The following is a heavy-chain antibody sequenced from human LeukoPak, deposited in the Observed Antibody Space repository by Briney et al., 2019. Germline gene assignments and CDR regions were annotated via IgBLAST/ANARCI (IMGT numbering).Heavy chain of an antibody. CDR1: GGSFSGYY. CDR2: INHSGST. J-gene: IGHJ5*02. D-gene: IGHD4-17*01. CDR3: ARGYPVTPLWFDP. Sequence: SETLSLTCAVYGGSFSGYYWSWIRQPPGKGLEWIGEINHSGSTNYNPSLKSRVTMSVDTSKNQFSLKLSSVTAADTAVYYCARGYPVTPLWFDPWGQGTLVTVSS. V-gene: IGHV4-34*01.